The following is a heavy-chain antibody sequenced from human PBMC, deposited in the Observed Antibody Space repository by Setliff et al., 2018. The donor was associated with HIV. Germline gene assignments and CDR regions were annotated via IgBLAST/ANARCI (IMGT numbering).Heavy chain of an antibody. CDR1: GYTFTTYG. D-gene: IGHD1-26*01. CDR2: ISAYNDNT. J-gene: IGHJ4*02. Sequence: ASVMVSCKASGYTFTTYGITWVRQAPGQGLEWMGWISAYNDNTNYAQKLQGRVTMTTDTSTSTAYMELRSLRSDDTAVYYCARDRGSRGFDYWGQGTLVTVSS. CDR3: ARDRGSRGFDY. V-gene: IGHV1-18*01.